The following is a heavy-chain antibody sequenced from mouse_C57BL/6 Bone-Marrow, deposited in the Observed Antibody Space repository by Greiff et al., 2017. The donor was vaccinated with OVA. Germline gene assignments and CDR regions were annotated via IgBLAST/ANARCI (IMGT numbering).Heavy chain of an antibody. V-gene: IGHV5-6*02. CDR2: ISSGGSYT. Sequence: EVKLVESGGDLVKPGGSLKLSCAASGFTFSSYGMSWVRQTPDKRLEWVATISSGGSYTYYPDSVKGRFTISRDNAKNTLYLQMRSLKSEDTAMYYCARRDYGSSPFAYWGQGTLVTVSA. J-gene: IGHJ3*01. CDR1: GFTFSSYG. CDR3: ARRDYGSSPFAY. D-gene: IGHD1-1*01.